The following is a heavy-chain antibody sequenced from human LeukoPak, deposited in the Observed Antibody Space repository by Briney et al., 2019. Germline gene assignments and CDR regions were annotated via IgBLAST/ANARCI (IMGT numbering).Heavy chain of an antibody. Sequence: GESLRLSCAASGFTFSSYAMSWVRQAPGKGLEWVSAISGSGSTYYADSVKGRSTISRDNSKNTLYLQMNSLRAEDTAVYYCAKDGISYYGMDVWGQGTTVTVSS. CDR3: AKDGISYYGMDV. V-gene: IGHV3-23*01. CDR2: ISGSGST. CDR1: GFTFSSYA. J-gene: IGHJ6*02.